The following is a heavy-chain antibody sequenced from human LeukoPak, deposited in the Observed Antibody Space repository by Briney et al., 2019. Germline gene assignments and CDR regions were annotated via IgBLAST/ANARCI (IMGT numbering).Heavy chain of an antibody. D-gene: IGHD3-9*01. CDR1: GFTFSSYA. V-gene: IGHV3-30*04. Sequence: GGSLRLSCAASGFTFSSYAMHWVRQAPGKGLEWVAVMSYDGSNKYYADSVKGRFTISRDNSKNTLYLQMNSLRAEDTAVYYCARDRWDILTGYYTYWGQGTLVTVSS. CDR2: MSYDGSNK. CDR3: ARDRWDILTGYYTY. J-gene: IGHJ4*02.